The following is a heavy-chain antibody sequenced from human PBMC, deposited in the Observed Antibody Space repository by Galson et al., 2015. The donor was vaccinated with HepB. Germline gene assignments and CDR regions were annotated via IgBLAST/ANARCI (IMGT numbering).Heavy chain of an antibody. D-gene: IGHD5/OR15-5a*01. CDR1: GYTFSDYY. J-gene: IGHJ4*02. Sequence: SVKVSCKASGYTFSDYYIHWVRQAPGQGLEWMGRIHPNRGGTNYAQKFQGRVTMTKNTSIRTAYMELTRLRSDDTAIYYCARASVDGYFDFWGQRTLVTVSS. V-gene: IGHV1-2*06. CDR3: ARASVDGYFDF. CDR2: IHPNRGGT.